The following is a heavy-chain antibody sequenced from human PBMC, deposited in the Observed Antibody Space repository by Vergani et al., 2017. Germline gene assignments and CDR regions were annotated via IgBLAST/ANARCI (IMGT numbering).Heavy chain of an antibody. J-gene: IGHJ4*02. D-gene: IGHD3-10*01. CDR3: SAQTQSCHDY. Sequence: VELLESGGGLAQPGGSLRLLCAASGFVFSESPIHWVRQVPGKGRGWLGHIRRRSEHYATAYGPSLIGRATISRDESTNTAYLQLGSLGTDDTAIYFCSAQTQSCHDYWGQGTLVSVAS. CDR2: IRRRSEHYAT. CDR1: GFVFSESP. V-gene: IGHV3-73*01.